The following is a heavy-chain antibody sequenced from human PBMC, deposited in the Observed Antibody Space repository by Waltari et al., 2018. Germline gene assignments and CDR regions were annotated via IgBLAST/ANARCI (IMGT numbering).Heavy chain of an antibody. D-gene: IGHD3-10*01. J-gene: IGHJ4*02. Sequence: EVQLLESGGGLVQPGGSLRLSCAASGFTFSSYAMSWVRQAPGKGLEWVSVIYSGGSTYYADSVKGRFTISRDNSKNTLYLQMNSLRAEDTAVYYCAAGAPFYGSGRGPIDYWGQGTLVTVSS. V-gene: IGHV3-23*03. CDR1: GFTFSSYA. CDR2: IYSGGST. CDR3: AAGAPFYGSGRGPIDY.